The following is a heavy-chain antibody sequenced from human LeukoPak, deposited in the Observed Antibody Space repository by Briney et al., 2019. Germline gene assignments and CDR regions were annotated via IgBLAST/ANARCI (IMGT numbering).Heavy chain of an antibody. CDR3: ARASYYYGSVGDP. CDR2: IYYSGST. J-gene: IGHJ5*02. CDR1: GGSISSGDYY. Sequence: PSETLSLTCTVSGGSISSGDYYWSWIRQPPGKGLEWIGYIYYSGSTYYNPSLKSRVTISVDTSKNQFSLKLSSVTAADTAVYYCARASYYYGSVGDPWGQGTLVTVSS. V-gene: IGHV4-30-4*01. D-gene: IGHD3-10*01.